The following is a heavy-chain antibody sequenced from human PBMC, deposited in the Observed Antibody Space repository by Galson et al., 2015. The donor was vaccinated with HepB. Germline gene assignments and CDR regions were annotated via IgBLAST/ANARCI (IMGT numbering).Heavy chain of an antibody. CDR2: IDPSDSYT. CDR1: GYSFTSYW. V-gene: IGHV5-10-1*01. J-gene: IGHJ5*02. CDR3: ARQGQLLRIRGNWFDP. D-gene: IGHD2-2*01. Sequence: QSGAEVKKPGESLRISCKGSGYSFTSYWISWVRQMPGKGLEWMGRIDPSDSYTNYSPSFQGHVTISADKSISTAYLQWSSLKASDTAMYYCARQGQLLRIRGNWFDPWGQGTLVTVSS.